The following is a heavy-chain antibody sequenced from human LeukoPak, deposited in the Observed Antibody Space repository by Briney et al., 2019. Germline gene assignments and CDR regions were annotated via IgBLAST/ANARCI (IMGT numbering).Heavy chain of an antibody. CDR3: AKSSIFYDSSGYYVGEKYYFDY. V-gene: IGHV3-23*01. J-gene: IGHJ4*02. D-gene: IGHD3-22*01. Sequence: PGGSLRLSCAASGFTFGSYAMSWVRQALGKGLEWVSAISASGTTTYYADSVQGRFTISRDNSKNTLYLQMNSLRAEDTAVYYCAKSSIFYDSSGYYVGEKYYFDYWGQGTLVTVSS. CDR1: GFTFGSYA. CDR2: ISASGTTT.